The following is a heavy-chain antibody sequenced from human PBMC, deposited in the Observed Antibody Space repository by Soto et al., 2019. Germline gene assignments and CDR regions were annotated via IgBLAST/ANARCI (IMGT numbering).Heavy chain of an antibody. CDR2: IYHSGST. D-gene: IGHD6-19*01. CDR1: GYSISTGFN. J-gene: IGHJ4*02. CDR3: ARDWGTGFYRFDS. Sequence: NPSETLSLTCAVSGYSISTGFNWGWIRQPPGKGLEWIGSIYHSGSTYYNLSLKSRVTISADTSKNQISLKLISVTAADTALYYCARDWGTGFYRFDSWGQGXLVTVYS. V-gene: IGHV4-38-2*02.